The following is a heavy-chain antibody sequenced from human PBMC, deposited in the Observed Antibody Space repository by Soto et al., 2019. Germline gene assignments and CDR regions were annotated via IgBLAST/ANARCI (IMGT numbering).Heavy chain of an antibody. CDR2: IWYDGSNK. J-gene: IGHJ4*02. Sequence: PGGSLRLSCAASGFTFSSYGMHWVRQAPGKGLEWVAVIWYDGSNKYYADSVKGRFTISRDNSKNTLYLQMNSLRAEDTAVYYCARDTVLAAAGTSIGYWGQGTLVTVSS. CDR1: GFTFSSYG. V-gene: IGHV3-33*01. CDR3: ARDTVLAAAGTSIGY. D-gene: IGHD6-13*01.